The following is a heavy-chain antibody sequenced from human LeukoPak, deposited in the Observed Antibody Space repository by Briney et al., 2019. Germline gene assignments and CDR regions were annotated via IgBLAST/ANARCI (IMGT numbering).Heavy chain of an antibody. D-gene: IGHD5-18*01. CDR1: GGSISSYY. Sequence: SETLSLTCTVSGGSISSYYWSWIRQPPGKGLEWIGYIYYSGSTNYNPSLKSRVTISVDTSKNQFSLKLSSVTAADTAVYYRARRGYSYGEIFESGFRDAFDIWGQGTMVTVSS. V-gene: IGHV4-59*08. CDR2: IYYSGST. CDR3: ARRGYSYGEIFESGFRDAFDI. J-gene: IGHJ3*02.